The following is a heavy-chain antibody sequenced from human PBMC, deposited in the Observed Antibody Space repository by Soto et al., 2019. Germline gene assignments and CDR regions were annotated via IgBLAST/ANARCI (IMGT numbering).Heavy chain of an antibody. Sequence: VASVEVSWEDSRYTHPGYYMHWVRQAPGQGLEWMGWINPNSGGTNYAQKFQGRVTMTRDTSISTACMELSRLRSDDTAVYYCARHGYNPLDAFDIWGQGTMVTVSS. V-gene: IGHV1-2*02. CDR2: INPNSGGT. CDR3: ARHGYNPLDAFDI. J-gene: IGHJ3*02. CDR1: RYTHPGYY. D-gene: IGHD5-12*01.